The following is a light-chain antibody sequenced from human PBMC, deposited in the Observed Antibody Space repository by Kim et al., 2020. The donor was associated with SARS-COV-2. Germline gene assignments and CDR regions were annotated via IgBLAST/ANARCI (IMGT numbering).Light chain of an antibody. V-gene: IGKV1-33*01. CDR2: DAS. CDR1: QDISNY. J-gene: IGKJ4*01. CDR3: QQYDNLPPKLT. Sequence: VGDRVTITCQASQDISNYVNWYQQKPGKAPKLLIYDASNLETGVPSRFSGSGSGTDFTFTISSLQPEDIATYYCQQYDNLPPKLTFGGGTKVDIK.